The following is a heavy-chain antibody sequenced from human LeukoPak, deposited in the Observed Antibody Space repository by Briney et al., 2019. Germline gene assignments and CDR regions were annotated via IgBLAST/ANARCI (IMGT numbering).Heavy chain of an antibody. V-gene: IGHV1-46*01. Sequence: ASVKVSCKASGYTFTSYYMHWVRQAPGQGLEWMGIINPSGGSTSYAQKFQGRVTMTRDMSTSTVYMELSSLRSEDTAVYYCARAERRYDFWSGYQETFDYWGQGTLVTVSS. CDR2: INPSGGST. J-gene: IGHJ4*02. CDR3: ARAERRYDFWSGYQETFDY. CDR1: GYTFTSYY. D-gene: IGHD3-3*01.